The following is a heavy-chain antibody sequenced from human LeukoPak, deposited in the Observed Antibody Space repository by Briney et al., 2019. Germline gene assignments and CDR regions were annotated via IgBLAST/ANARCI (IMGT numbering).Heavy chain of an antibody. Sequence: GGSLRLSCAASGFTFSSYWMSGGRQATGEGVEWVADIKQDGSEKYYVDSWKGRFTIPRHNPKNSLYLQTNSLRAEDTAVSYCPRVHIAPAAILSFDYWGQGTLVTVSS. V-gene: IGHV3-7*01. CDR2: IKQDGSEK. J-gene: IGHJ4*02. CDR1: GFTFSSYW. D-gene: IGHD2-2*01. CDR3: PRVHIAPAAILSFDY.